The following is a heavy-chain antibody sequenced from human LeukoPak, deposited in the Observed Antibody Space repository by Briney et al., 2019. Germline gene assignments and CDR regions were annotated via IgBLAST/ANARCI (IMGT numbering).Heavy chain of an antibody. J-gene: IGHJ4*02. D-gene: IGHD6-13*01. V-gene: IGHV3-9*01. CDR3: AKLISSSSWYYYGGTAFDY. CDR1: GFTFDDYA. CDR2: ISWNSGSI. Sequence: GGSLRLSCAASGFTFDDYAMHWVRQAPGKGLEWVSGISWNSGSIGYADSVKGRFTISRDNAKNSLYLQMNSLRAEDTALYYCAKLISSSSWYYYGGTAFDYWGQGTLVTVSS.